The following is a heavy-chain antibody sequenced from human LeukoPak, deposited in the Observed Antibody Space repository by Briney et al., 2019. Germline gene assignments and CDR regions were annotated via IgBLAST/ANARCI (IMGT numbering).Heavy chain of an antibody. J-gene: IGHJ4*02. D-gene: IGHD5-18*01. V-gene: IGHV3-21*01. CDR3: ARGEVTL. CDR1: GFTFSSYS. Sequence: TGGSLRLSCAASGFTFSSYSMNWVRQAPGKGLEWVSSISSSSSYIHYADSVKGRFTISRDNAKNSLYLQMNSLRAEDTAVYYCARGEVTLWGQGTLVTVSS. CDR2: ISSSSSYI.